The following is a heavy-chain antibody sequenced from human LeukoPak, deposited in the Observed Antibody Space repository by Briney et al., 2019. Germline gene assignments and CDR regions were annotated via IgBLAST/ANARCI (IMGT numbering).Heavy chain of an antibody. CDR3: ARDTVLLWFGELLHPRKNDAFDI. CDR2: ISSSSSTI. CDR1: GFTFSSYS. V-gene: IGHV3-48*02. D-gene: IGHD3-10*01. Sequence: GGSLRLSCAASGFTFSSYSMNWVRQAPGKGLEWVSYISSSSSTIYYADSVKGRFTISRDNAKNSLYLQMNSLRDEDTAVYYCARDTVLLWFGELLHPRKNDAFDIWGQGTMVTVSS. J-gene: IGHJ3*02.